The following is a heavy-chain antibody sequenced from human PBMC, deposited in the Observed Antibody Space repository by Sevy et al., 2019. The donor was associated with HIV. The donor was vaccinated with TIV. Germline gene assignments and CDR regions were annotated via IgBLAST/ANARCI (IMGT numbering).Heavy chain of an antibody. J-gene: IGHJ6*02. CDR2: ISAYNGNT. D-gene: IGHD2-15*01. CDR3: AWGGGYCSGGSCYYYYGMDV. V-gene: IGHV1-18*01. Sequence: ASVKVSCKASGYTFTSYGISWVRQAPGQGLEWMGWISAYNGNTNYAQRLQGRVTMTTDTSTSTAYMELRSLRSDDKAVYYCAWGGGYCSGGSCYYYYGMDVWGQGTTVTVSS. CDR1: GYTFTSYG.